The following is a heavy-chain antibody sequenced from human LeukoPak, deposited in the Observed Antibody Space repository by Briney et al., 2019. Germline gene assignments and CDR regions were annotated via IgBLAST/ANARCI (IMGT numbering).Heavy chain of an antibody. CDR1: GFTFSSYA. Sequence: PGGSLRLSCAASGFTFSSYAMSWVRQAPGKGLEWVSAISGSGGSTYYADSVKGRFTISRDNSKHTPYLQMNSLRVEDTAIYYCASHDIVGAPCFDYWGQGTLVTVSS. V-gene: IGHV3-23*01. CDR3: ASHDIVGAPCFDY. CDR2: ISGSGGST. J-gene: IGHJ4*02. D-gene: IGHD1-26*01.